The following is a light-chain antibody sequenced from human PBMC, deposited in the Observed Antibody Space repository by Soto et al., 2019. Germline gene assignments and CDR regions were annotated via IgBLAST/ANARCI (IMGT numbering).Light chain of an antibody. CDR3: QQRNVWPPVT. V-gene: IGKV3-11*01. J-gene: IGKJ5*01. CDR2: GAF. CDR1: PSVANF. Sequence: EIVLIQSQSTLSLSPGERSTLSCISSPSVANFVAWYQQKPGQAPRLLIYGAFNRATGIPARFSGSGSGTDFTLTISSLEPEDAAVYYCQQRNVWPPVTFAQGTRLEIK.